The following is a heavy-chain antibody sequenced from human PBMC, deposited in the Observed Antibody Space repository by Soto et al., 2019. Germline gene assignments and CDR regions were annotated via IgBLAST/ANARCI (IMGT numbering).Heavy chain of an antibody. J-gene: IGHJ2*01. Sequence: QLQLQESGPGLVKASETLSLTCTVSGDSISRSANYWGWVRQSPGRGLEWIGSFYSGGETYFNPSLKSRVALSADTSKNDLSLRLSSVTATDTATYYCAKHPFNPLVTPYWYFDVWGRGTPVAVS. CDR1: GDSISRSANY. D-gene: IGHD3-16*02. CDR3: AKHPFNPLVTPYWYFDV. CDR2: FYSGGET. V-gene: IGHV4-39*02.